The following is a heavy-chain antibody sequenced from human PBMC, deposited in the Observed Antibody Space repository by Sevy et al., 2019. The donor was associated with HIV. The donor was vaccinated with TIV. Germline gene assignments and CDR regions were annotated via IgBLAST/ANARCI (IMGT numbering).Heavy chain of an antibody. Sequence: GGSLRLSCAASGFTFSSYAMSWVRQAPGKGLEWVSAISGSGGSTYYADSVKGRFTISRDKSKITRYLQMNSLRAEDTAVYYCAKDRILYYDSSGYYPLDAFDIWGQGTMVTVSS. D-gene: IGHD3-22*01. V-gene: IGHV3-23*01. J-gene: IGHJ3*02. CDR1: GFTFSSYA. CDR2: ISGSGGST. CDR3: AKDRILYYDSSGYYPLDAFDI.